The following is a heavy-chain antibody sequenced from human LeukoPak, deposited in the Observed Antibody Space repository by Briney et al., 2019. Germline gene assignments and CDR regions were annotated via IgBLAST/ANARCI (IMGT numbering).Heavy chain of an antibody. J-gene: IGHJ3*02. CDR2: ISPSGDRT. Sequence: GGSLRLSCAASGFTFTNHPMHWVRQASGKRLQYVSAISPSGDRTWYTDSVKGRFTISRDDSKNTLYLQMNSLKTEDAAVYYCTTDPGYIVVVPAAKLHAFDIWGQGTMVTVSS. V-gene: IGHV3-64*04. D-gene: IGHD2-2*01. CDR1: GFTFTNHP. CDR3: TTDPGYIVVVPAAKLHAFDI.